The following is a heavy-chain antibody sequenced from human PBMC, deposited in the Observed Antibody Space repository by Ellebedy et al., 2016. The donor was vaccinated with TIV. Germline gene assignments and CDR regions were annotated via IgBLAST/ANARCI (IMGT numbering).Heavy chain of an antibody. V-gene: IGHV3-23*01. CDR3: ASLNIVVAPATSAQGAFDI. CDR2: ISGSGTNT. Sequence: GGSLRLSXAVSGFTFSTYAMSWVRQAPGKWLEWVSSISGSGTNTYYADFVKGRFTISRDNSKNTLYLQMNSLRAEDTAVYYCASLNIVVAPATSAQGAFDIWGQGTMVTASS. CDR1: GFTFSTYA. D-gene: IGHD2-2*01. J-gene: IGHJ3*02.